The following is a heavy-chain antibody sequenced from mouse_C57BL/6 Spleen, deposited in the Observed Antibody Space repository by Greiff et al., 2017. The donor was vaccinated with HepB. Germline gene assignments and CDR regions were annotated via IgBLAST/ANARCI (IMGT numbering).Heavy chain of an antibody. V-gene: IGHV1-64*01. CDR2: IHPNSGST. Sequence: LQEPGAELVKPGASVKLSCKASGYTFTSYWMHWVKQRPGQGLEWIGMIHPNSGSTNYNEKFKSKATLTVDKSSSTAYMQLSSLTSEDSAVYYCASFYYDRFAYWGQGTLVTVSA. CDR3: ASFYYDRFAY. J-gene: IGHJ3*01. CDR1: GYTFTSYW. D-gene: IGHD2-4*01.